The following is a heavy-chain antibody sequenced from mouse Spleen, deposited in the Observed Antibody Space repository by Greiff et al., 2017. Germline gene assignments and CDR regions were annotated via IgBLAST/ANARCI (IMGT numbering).Heavy chain of an antibody. V-gene: IGHV5-9-1*01. CDR1: GFTFSSYA. D-gene: IGHD1-1*01. CDR3: ARRNYGLAWFAY. CDR2: ISSGGSYT. Sequence: EVKLVESGGGLVKPGGSLKLSCAASGFTFSSYAMSWVRQTPEKRLEWVATISSGGSYTYYPDSVKGRFTISRDNAKNTLYLQMSSLRSEDTAMYYCARRNYGLAWFAYWGQGTLVTVSA. J-gene: IGHJ3*01.